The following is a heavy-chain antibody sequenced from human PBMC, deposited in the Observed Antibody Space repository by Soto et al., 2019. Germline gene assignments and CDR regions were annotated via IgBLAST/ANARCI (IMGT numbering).Heavy chain of an antibody. CDR2: IIPTLGTP. J-gene: IGHJ6*02. V-gene: IGHV1-69*01. CDR1: GGTFSPHA. CDR3: ARAAFRSGYYGYYYGMDV. D-gene: IGHD3-3*01. Sequence: QVQLVQSGAEVKKPGSSVKVSCKASGGTFSPHAISWVRQAPGQGLEWLGGIIPTLGTPNYAQKFQGRVTVTADEYTSTAYMELSRLTSEDTAVYYCARAAFRSGYYGYYYGMDVWGQGTAVNV.